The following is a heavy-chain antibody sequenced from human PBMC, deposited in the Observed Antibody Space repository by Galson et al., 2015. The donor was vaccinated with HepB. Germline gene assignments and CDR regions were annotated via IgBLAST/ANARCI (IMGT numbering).Heavy chain of an antibody. CDR1: GFTLSDYY. Sequence: SLRLSCAASGFTLSDYYMRWIRQAPGKGLEWVSYISSNSIHTNYAESLKGRITISRDNPKNSLYPQMNSLRAEDTAVYYCARGAYDYVWGSYRYGPLDHWGQGTLVTVSS. J-gene: IGHJ4*02. CDR3: ARGAYDYVWGSYRYGPLDH. CDR2: ISSNSIHT. V-gene: IGHV3-11*03. D-gene: IGHD3-16*02.